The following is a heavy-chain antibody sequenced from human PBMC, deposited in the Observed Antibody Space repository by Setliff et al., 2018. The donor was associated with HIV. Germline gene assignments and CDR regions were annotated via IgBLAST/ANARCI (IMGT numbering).Heavy chain of an antibody. V-gene: IGHV1-18*01. J-gene: IGHJ4*02. CDR3: ARGKTWLRFLDY. Sequence: RASVKVSCKASGYTFNNYGISWVRQAPGQGPEWMGWINTHSGYTNYAQNVQGRVTVTMDTSTSTAYMELRSLKSDDTAVYYCARGKTWLRFLDYWGQGTLVTVSS. CDR1: GYTFNNYG. CDR2: INTHSGYT. D-gene: IGHD5-12*01.